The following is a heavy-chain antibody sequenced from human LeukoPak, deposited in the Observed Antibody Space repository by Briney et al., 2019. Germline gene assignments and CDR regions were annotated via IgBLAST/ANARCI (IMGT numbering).Heavy chain of an antibody. J-gene: IGHJ5*02. V-gene: IGHV3-48*01. CDR2: ISSSSSTI. CDR1: GFTFSNAW. Sequence: GGSLRFSCAASGFTFSNAWMSWVRQAPGKGLEWVSYISSSSSTIYYADSVKGRFTISRDNAKNSLFLHMTSLRAEDTAVCYCARGVVVVVAATYHWFDPWGQGSLVTVSS. CDR3: ARGVVVVVAATYHWFDP. D-gene: IGHD2-15*01.